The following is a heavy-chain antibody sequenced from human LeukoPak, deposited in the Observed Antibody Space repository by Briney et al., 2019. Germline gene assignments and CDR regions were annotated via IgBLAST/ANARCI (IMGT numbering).Heavy chain of an antibody. D-gene: IGHD1-26*01. CDR3: ARDNSVGDVAWWFDP. CDR1: GYSFTSHY. J-gene: IGHJ5*02. Sequence: GASVKVSCKASGYSFTSHYMHWVRQAPGQGLEWLGLINPTGSSTLYAQKFQGRVTMTRDMSTTTDYIELSSLRSDDTAVYYCARDNSVGDVAWWFDPWGQGTLVTVSS. V-gene: IGHV1-46*01. CDR2: INPTGSST.